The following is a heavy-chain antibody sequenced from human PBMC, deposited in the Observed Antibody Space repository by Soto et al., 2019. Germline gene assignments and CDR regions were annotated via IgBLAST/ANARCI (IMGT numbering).Heavy chain of an antibody. CDR1: GATFNDYT. CDR2: VIPLLDAS. J-gene: IGHJ6*03. CDR3: ASGKSQMTQDRMGFYYHMDV. V-gene: IGHV1-69*08. Sequence: QVQLVQSGAEVKKPGSSVRISCAASGATFNDYTFTWVRRAPGQGLEWMGRVIPLLDASNYTEKFKDRGTHTADRTTSTVYTELRGLKSEDSGIYYCASGKSQMTQDRMGFYYHMDVWGKGTTVTVSS. D-gene: IGHD2-15*01.